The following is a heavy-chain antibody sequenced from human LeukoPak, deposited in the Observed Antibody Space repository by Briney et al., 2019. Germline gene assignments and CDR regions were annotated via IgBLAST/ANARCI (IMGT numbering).Heavy chain of an antibody. CDR2: INGDGRTT. V-gene: IGHV3-74*01. J-gene: IGHJ4*02. CDR1: GFTFSSYW. CDR3: ARGSPSYWALSY. D-gene: IGHD2/OR15-2a*01. Sequence: GSLRLSCAASGFTFSSYWMHWVRQAPGKGLLWVSRINGDGRTTNYADSVQGRFTISRDNAKNTLYLQMNSLRTEDTAVYYCARGSPSYWALSYWGPGILVTVSS.